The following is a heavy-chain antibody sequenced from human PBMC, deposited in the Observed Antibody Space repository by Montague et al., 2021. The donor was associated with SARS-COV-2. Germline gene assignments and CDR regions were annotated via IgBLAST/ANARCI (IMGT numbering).Heavy chain of an antibody. CDR3: ARVGGFYDYWSGYSSSAGFFDP. J-gene: IGHJ5*02. D-gene: IGHD3-3*01. V-gene: IGHV4-59*02. CDR2: IYYSGST. CDR1: GGSVSSYY. Sequence: SETLSLTCTVSGGSVSSYYWSWIRQSPGKGLQWLGYIYYSGSTDYNPSLKSRVTMSVDTSKNQLSLRLNSVTTADTAVYFCARVGGFYDYWSGYSSSAGFFDPWGQGIPVTVSS.